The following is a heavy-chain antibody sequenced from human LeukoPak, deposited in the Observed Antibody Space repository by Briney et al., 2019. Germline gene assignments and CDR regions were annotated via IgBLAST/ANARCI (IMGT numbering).Heavy chain of an antibody. Sequence: GRSLRLSCAASGFTFSSYDMSWVRQAPGKGLEWVSGISGSGSSTYYADSVKGRFTISRDNSKSTLYLQMNSLRAEDTAVYYCAKDRHAPGRYCSSTICFPFDPWGQGTLVTVSS. CDR1: GFTFSSYD. V-gene: IGHV3-23*01. J-gene: IGHJ5*02. CDR3: AKDRHAPGRYCSSTICFPFDP. D-gene: IGHD2-2*01. CDR2: ISGSGSST.